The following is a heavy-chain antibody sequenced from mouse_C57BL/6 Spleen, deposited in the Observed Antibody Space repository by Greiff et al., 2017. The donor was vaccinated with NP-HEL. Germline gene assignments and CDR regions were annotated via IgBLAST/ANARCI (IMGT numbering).Heavy chain of an antibody. CDR1: GYTFTSYW. CDR2: IHPNSGST. D-gene: IGHD1-1*01. Sequence: QVQLQQPGAELVKPGASVKLSCKASGYTFTSYWMHWVKQRPGQGLEWIGMIHPNSGSTNYNEKFKSKATLTVDKSSSTAYMQLSSLTSEDSAVYYCAAGSSYPWYFDVWGTGTTVTVSS. V-gene: IGHV1-64*01. CDR3: AAGSSYPWYFDV. J-gene: IGHJ1*03.